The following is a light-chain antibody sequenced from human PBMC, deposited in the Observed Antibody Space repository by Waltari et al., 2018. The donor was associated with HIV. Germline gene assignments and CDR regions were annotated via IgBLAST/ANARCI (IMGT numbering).Light chain of an antibody. CDR1: RSDVGGYNY. CDR3: CAYTGAYTSGV. J-gene: IGLJ3*02. CDR2: DVS. V-gene: IGLV2-11*01. Sequence: QSALTQPRSVSGSPGQSVTISCTGTRSDVGGYNYVSWYQQHPGKAPQLLIHDVSTLPSGVPDRFSGSKSGNTASLTISGLQAEDEADYYCCAYTGAYTSGVFGAGTQLTVL.